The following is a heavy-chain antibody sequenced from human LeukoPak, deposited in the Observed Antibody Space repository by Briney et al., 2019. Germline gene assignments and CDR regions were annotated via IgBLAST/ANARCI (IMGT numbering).Heavy chain of an antibody. V-gene: IGHV1-46*01. J-gene: IGHJ4*02. CDR1: GYTFTSYY. Sequence: ASVKVSCKASGYTFTSYYMHWVRQAPGQGLEWMGIINPSGGSTSYAQKFQGRVTMTRDMSTSTVYMELSSLRSEDTAVYYCARIDPTTAIDYWGQGTLVTVSS. CDR3: ARIDPTTAIDY. D-gene: IGHD4-17*01. CDR2: INPSGGST.